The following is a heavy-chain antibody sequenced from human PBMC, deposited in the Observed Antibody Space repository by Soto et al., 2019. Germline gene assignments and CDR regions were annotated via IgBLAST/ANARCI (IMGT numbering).Heavy chain of an antibody. V-gene: IGHV3-30-3*01. Sequence: QVQLVESGGGVAQPGRSLRLSCAVSGFTFSSHAMHWVRQAPSKGLEWVALISSDGSNKYYADSVKGRFTTSRDNSKNTMYLQMNSLRVEDTAVYYCARDDEGGSDCDLGYWGQGALVTVSS. CDR3: ARDDEGGSDCDLGY. CDR1: GFTFSSHA. CDR2: ISSDGSNK. D-gene: IGHD1-26*01. J-gene: IGHJ4*02.